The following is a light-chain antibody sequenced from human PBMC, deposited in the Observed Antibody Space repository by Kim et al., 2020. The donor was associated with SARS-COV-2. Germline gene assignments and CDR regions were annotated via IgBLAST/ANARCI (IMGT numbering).Light chain of an antibody. CDR2: GAS. V-gene: IGKV3-20*01. CDR1: QSVSSNY. CDR3: QQYVNSKVT. Sequence: EIVLTQSPGTLSLSPGERATLSCRASQSVSSNYLAWYQQKPGQAPRLLIYGASSRATGIPDRFSGSGSGTDFTLTIIRLEPEDFAVYYCQQYVNSKVTFGQGTRLEIK. J-gene: IGKJ5*01.